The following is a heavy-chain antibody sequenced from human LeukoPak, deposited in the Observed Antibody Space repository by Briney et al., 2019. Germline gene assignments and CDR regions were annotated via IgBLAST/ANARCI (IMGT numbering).Heavy chain of an antibody. CDR2: IYYSGST. J-gene: IGHJ4*02. CDR3: ARAELELPRNPGTISQYYFDY. D-gene: IGHD1-7*01. CDR1: GGSISYYY. V-gene: IGHV4-59*08. Sequence: SETLSLTCTVSGGSISYYYWSWIRQPPGKGLEWIGYIYYSGSTNYNPSLKSRVTISVDTSKNQFSLKLSSVTAADTAVYYCARAELELPRNPGTISQYYFDYWGQGTLVTVSS.